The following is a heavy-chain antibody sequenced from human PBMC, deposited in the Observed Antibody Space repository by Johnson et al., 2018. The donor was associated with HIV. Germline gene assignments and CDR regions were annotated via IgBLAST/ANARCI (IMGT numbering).Heavy chain of an antibody. CDR2: INSDGGST. CDR3: AREGPSERAGFDI. J-gene: IGHJ3*02. Sequence: VQLVESGGGLVQPGGSQRLSCAVSGFTFNTYWMHWVSQAPGKGLVWVARINSDGGSTSYVDSVKGRFTISRDNARNTLYLQMNSLRADDTAVYYCAREGPSERAGFDIWGQGTMVTVSS. CDR1: GFTFNTYW. V-gene: IGHV3-74*01.